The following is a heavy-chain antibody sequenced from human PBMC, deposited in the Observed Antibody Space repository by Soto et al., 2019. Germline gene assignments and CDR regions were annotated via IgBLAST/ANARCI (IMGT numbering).Heavy chain of an antibody. J-gene: IGHJ5*02. CDR3: ARVTQDLFDP. Sequence: PSETLSLTCAVYGGSFSGYYWSWIRQPPGKGLEWIGEINHSGSTNYNPSLKSRVTISVDTSKNQFSLKLSSVTAADTAVYYCARVTQDLFDPWGQGTLVTVS. CDR2: INHSGST. V-gene: IGHV4-34*01. CDR1: GGSFSGYY.